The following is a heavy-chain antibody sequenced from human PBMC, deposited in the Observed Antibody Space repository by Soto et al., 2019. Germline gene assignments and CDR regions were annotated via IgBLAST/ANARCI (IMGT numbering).Heavy chain of an antibody. Sequence: PSETLSLTCAVSGDSISSDHWWSWVPQTPEKGLEWIGEVYHSGTTYYNPYLKYRVTLSVDTSKNHFSLNLNSVTAADTAVYFCVSHYSDSPGSDAFDVWGQGTLVT. V-gene: IGHV4-4*02. CDR2: VYHSGTT. D-gene: IGHD3-22*01. J-gene: IGHJ3*01. CDR1: GDSISSDHW. CDR3: VSHYSDSPGSDAFDV.